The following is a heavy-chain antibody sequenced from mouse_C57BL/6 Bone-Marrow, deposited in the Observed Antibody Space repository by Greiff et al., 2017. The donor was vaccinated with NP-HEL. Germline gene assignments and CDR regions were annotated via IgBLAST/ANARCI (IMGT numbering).Heavy chain of an antibody. V-gene: IGHV1-50*01. CDR2: IDPSDSYT. J-gene: IGHJ3*01. CDR1: GYTFTSYW. Sequence: QVQLQQSGAELVKPGASVKLSCKASGYTFTSYWMQWVKQRPGQGLEWIGEIDPSDSYTNYNQKFKGKAALTVDTSSSTAYMQLSSLTSEDSAVYYCAIRIYYDYAAYWGQGTLVTVSA. CDR3: AIRIYYDYAAY. D-gene: IGHD2-4*01.